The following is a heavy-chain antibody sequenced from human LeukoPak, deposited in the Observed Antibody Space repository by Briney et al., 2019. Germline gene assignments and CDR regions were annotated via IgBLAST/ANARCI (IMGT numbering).Heavy chain of an antibody. CDR2: ISSIGGST. J-gene: IGHJ4*02. Sequence: GGSLRLSCAASQFTFSSYAMSWVRQAPGKGLEWVSGISSIGGSTVYADSVQGRFTISRDNSENTLYLQMNSLRAEDTAVYYCARDDSTTEFDYWGQGTLVTVSS. CDR3: ARDDSTTEFDY. V-gene: IGHV3-23*01. CDR1: QFTFSSYA. D-gene: IGHD2/OR15-2a*01.